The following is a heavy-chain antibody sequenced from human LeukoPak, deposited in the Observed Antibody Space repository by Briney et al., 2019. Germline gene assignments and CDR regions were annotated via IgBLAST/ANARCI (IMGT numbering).Heavy chain of an antibody. J-gene: IGHJ3*02. Sequence: GGSLRLSCAASGFTFSSYAMHWVRQAPGKGLEWVAVISYDGSNKNYADSVRGRFTISRDNSKNTLYLQMNSLRAEDTAVYYCARVRGGYFIDAFDIWGQGTMVTVSS. CDR3: ARVRGGYFIDAFDI. CDR2: ISYDGSNK. V-gene: IGHV3-30*14. CDR1: GFTFSSYA. D-gene: IGHD3-10*01.